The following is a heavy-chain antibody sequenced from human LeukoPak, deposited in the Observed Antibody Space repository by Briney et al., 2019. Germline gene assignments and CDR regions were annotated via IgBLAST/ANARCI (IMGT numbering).Heavy chain of an antibody. CDR1: GFTLSSYS. Sequence: GRSLRLSCAVSGFTLSSYSTDWVRQAPGGGLEWVSAISGSGGSTYYAASVKGRFTISIDNSKNTLYLQMNSLRPEDTAVYYCAKNGGKLHSYYMDVWGKGTTVTISS. V-gene: IGHV3-23*01. J-gene: IGHJ6*03. D-gene: IGHD4-23*01. CDR2: ISGSGGST. CDR3: AKNGGKLHSYYMDV.